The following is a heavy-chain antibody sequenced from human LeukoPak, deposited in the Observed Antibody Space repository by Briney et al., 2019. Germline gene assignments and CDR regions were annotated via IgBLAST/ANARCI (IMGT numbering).Heavy chain of an antibody. V-gene: IGHV6-1*01. Sequence: SQTLSLTCAISGDSVSSNSAAWNWIRQSPSRGLEWLGRTYYRSKWYNDYAVSVKSRITINPDTSKNQFSLQLNSVTPEDTAVYYCAGEGEMVRGVIDAVFDYWGQGTLVTVSS. CDR2: TYYRSKWYN. D-gene: IGHD3-10*01. CDR3: AGEGEMVRGVIDAVFDY. CDR1: GDSVSSNSAA. J-gene: IGHJ4*02.